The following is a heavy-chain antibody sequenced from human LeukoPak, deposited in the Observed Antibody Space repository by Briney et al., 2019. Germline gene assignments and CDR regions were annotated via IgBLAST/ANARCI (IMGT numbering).Heavy chain of an antibody. CDR3: AKGSWELARFDY. V-gene: IGHV3-23*01. CDR1: GITLSNYG. D-gene: IGHD1-26*01. CDR2: ISGSGGGT. J-gene: IGHJ4*02. Sequence: GGSLRLSCAVSGITLSNYGMSWVRQSPGKGLEWVAGISGSGGGTNYADSVKGRFTISRDNSKNTLYLQMNSLRAEDTAVNYCAKGSWELARFDYWGQGTLVTVSS.